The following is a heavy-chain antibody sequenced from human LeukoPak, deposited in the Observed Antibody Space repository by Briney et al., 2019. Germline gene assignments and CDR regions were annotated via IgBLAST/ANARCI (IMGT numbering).Heavy chain of an antibody. D-gene: IGHD6-13*01. CDR3: ARMYSSSWTQYAFDI. CDR1: GYTFTSYD. J-gene: IGHJ3*02. CDR2: VNPNSGNT. Sequence: GASVKVSCKASGYTFTSYDINWVRQATGQGLEWMGWVNPNSGNTGYAQKFQGRVTMTRNTSISTAYMELSSLRSEDTAVYYCARMYSSSWTQYAFDIWGQGTMVTVSS. V-gene: IGHV1-8*01.